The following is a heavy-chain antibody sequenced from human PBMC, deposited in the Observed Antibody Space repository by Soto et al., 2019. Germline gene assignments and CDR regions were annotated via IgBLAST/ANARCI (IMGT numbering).Heavy chain of an antibody. CDR2: IIPIFGTA. J-gene: IGHJ4*02. CDR3: ARASYNYYYDSSGYSAWFDY. Sequence: GASVKVSCKASGGTFSSYAISWVRQAPGQGLEWMGGIIPIFGTANYAQKFQGRVTITADESTSTAYMELSSLRSEDTAVYYCARASYNYYYDSSGYSAWFDYWGQGTLVTVSS. CDR1: GGTFSSYA. V-gene: IGHV1-69*13. D-gene: IGHD3-22*01.